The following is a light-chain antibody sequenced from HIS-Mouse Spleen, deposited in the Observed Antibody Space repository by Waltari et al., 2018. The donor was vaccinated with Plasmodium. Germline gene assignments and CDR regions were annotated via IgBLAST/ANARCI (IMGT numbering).Light chain of an antibody. J-gene: IGLJ2*01. CDR1: SSDVGGYHY. Sequence: QSALTQPPSASGSPGQSVTISCTGTSSDVGGYHYVSWYQQHPGKAPKLIIYEVSTRPSGVPDRFAGSKSGNTASLTVSGLQAEDEADYYCSSYAGSNKLVFGGGTKLTVL. CDR3: SSYAGSNKLV. CDR2: EVS. V-gene: IGLV2-8*01.